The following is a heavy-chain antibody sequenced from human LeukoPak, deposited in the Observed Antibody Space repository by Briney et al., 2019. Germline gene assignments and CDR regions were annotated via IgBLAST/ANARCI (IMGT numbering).Heavy chain of an antibody. V-gene: IGHV3-7*01. D-gene: IGHD2-2*01. Sequence: GGPLSLSGEGPGFPFSNYWMSGVGQAPGKGLEWGANIQQHGSETYYGDSVKGRFTISRDNAKNSLYLQMYSLRAEDTAVYYCATYSSSNGREFQYWGQSTLVTVSS. CDR1: GFPFSNYW. CDR2: IQQHGSET. J-gene: IGHJ1*01. CDR3: ATYSSSNGREFQY.